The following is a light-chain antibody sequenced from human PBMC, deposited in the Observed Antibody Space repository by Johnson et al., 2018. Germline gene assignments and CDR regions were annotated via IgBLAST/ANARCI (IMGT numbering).Light chain of an antibody. CDR2: ENN. J-gene: IGLJ1*01. CDR1: SSNIGNNY. V-gene: IGLV1-51*02. CDR3: GTWDSSLSAGKV. Sequence: QSVLTQPPSVSAGPGQKVTISCSGSSSNIGNNYVSWYQQLPGTAPKLLIYENNKRPSGIPDRFSGSKSGTSATMGITGLQTGDEADYYCGTWDSSLSAGKVFGTGTKVTVL.